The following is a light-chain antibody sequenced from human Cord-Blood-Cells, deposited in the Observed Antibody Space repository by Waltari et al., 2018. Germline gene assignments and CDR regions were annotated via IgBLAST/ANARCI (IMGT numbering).Light chain of an antibody. CDR3: QQYYSTPPT. V-gene: IGKV4-1*01. CDR2: WAS. CDR1: QSVLYSSNNKNY. Sequence: DIVMTQSPDSLAVSLGARATINCKSSQSVLYSSNNKNYLAWYQQKPGQPPKLLIYWASTRGSGVPDRFSGSGSGTDFTLTISSLQAEDVAVYYCQQYYSTPPTFGQGTKLFIK. J-gene: IGKJ2*01.